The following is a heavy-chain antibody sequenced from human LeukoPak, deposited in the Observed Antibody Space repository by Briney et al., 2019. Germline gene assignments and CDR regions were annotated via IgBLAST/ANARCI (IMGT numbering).Heavy chain of an antibody. CDR3: AKGLFSGYDKYLDS. CDR1: GFAFETYT. J-gene: IGHJ4*02. D-gene: IGHD5-12*01. V-gene: IGHV3-21*04. CDR2: ISSTSSDI. Sequence: KPGGSLRLSCVASGFAFETYTMNWARQAPGKGLEWVSFISSTSSDINYADSVRDRFTISRDNAKNSLFLQMDSLRVEDTAVYYCAKGLFSGYDKYLDSWGQGTLVTVSS.